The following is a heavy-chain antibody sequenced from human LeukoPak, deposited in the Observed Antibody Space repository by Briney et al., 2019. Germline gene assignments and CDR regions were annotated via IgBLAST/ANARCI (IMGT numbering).Heavy chain of an antibody. CDR2: MNPNSGNT. D-gene: IGHD3-3*01. CDR3: ARGPTYDLWSGDSYSYYYMDV. V-gene: IGHV1-8*01. Sequence: ASVKVSCKASGYTVTNYDINWVRQATGQGLEWMGWMNPNSGNTGSAQKFQGRVMMTRDISISTAYMELSSLRSEDTAVYYCARGPTYDLWSGDSYSYYYMDVWGKGTTVAVSS. J-gene: IGHJ6*03. CDR1: GYTVTNYD.